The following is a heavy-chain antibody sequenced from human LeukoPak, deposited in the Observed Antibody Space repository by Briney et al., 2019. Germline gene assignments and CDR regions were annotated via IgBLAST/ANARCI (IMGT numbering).Heavy chain of an antibody. D-gene: IGHD3-10*01. V-gene: IGHV4-38-2*02. CDR2: IYHSGST. J-gene: IGHJ5*02. Sequence: PSETLSLTCTVSGYSISSGYYWGWIRQPPGKGLEWIGSIYHSGSTYYNPSHKSRVTISVDTSKNQFSLKLSSVTAADTAVYYCASGMVRGAPNWFDPWGQGTLVTVSS. CDR3: ASGMVRGAPNWFDP. CDR1: GYSISSGYY.